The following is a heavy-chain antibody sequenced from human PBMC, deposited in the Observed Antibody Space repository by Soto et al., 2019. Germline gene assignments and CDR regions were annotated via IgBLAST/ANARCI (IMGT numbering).Heavy chain of an antibody. CDR2: LSHSSSYI. CDR1: GFTFSNYN. D-gene: IGHD6-13*01. J-gene: IGHJ6*02. Sequence: EVHLVESGGGLVKPGGSLRLSCAASGFTFSNYNMNWVRQAPGKGLEWVSSLSHSSSYIYYADSVKGRFTISRDNAKNALYLQMDSLRAEDTAVYYCATSPSAYTSIWGPFFYYYGMDVWGQGTTVTVSS. CDR3: ATSPSAYTSIWGPFFYYYGMDV. V-gene: IGHV3-21*01.